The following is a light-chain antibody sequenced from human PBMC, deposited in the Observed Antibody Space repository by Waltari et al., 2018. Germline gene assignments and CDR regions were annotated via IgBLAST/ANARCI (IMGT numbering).Light chain of an antibody. V-gene: IGKV2-28*01. CDR1: QSLLHSNGNTS. CDR3: MQSLQTPRT. J-gene: IGKJ1*01. Sequence: IVMTQSPLSLPVTPGEPASISCRSGQSLLHSNGNTSLDWYLQKPGQPPRLLISLAFNRASGVPDRFRGSGSGTDFTLQISRVEAEDVGGYYCMQSLQTPRTFGQGTKLEIK. CDR2: LAF.